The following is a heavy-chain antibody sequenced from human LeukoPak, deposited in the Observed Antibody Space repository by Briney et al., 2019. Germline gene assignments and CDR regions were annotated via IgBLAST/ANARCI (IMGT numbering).Heavy chain of an antibody. V-gene: IGHV1-2*02. Sequence: ASVKVSCKASGYTFTGFYMHWVRQAPGQRLEWMGWINPNGADTNYAQKFQGRVTMTRDTSISTAYMELSRLRSDDTALYYCARVPSGYSYGFGVDYWGQGTLVTVSS. CDR3: ARVPSGYSYGFGVDY. D-gene: IGHD5-18*01. CDR2: INPNGADT. J-gene: IGHJ4*02. CDR1: GYTFTGFY.